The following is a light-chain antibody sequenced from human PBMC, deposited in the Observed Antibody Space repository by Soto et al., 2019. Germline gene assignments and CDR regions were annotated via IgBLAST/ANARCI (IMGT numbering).Light chain of an antibody. CDR2: DVS. V-gene: IGKV1-5*01. CDR1: QSVTNW. Sequence: DIQMTQSPSTLSASVGERVTITCRASQSVTNWLAWYQQKPGKAPKLLIYDVSSLESGVPSRFSGSGSGTEFILTISSLQPEEFATYYCKQYDSYSWTVGQGSKVAIK. CDR3: KQYDSYSWT. J-gene: IGKJ1*01.